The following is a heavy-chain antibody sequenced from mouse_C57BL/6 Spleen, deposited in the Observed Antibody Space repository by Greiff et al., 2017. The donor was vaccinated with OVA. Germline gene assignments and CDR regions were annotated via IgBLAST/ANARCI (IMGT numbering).Heavy chain of an antibody. CDR1: GFTFSDYG. J-gene: IGHJ2*01. Sequence: EVQGVESGGGLVKPGGSLKLSCAASGFTFSDYGIHWVRQAPEKGLEWVAYISSGSSTIYYADTVKGRFTISRDNAKNTLFLQMTSLRSEDTAMYYCARMSIYFDYWGQGTTLTVSS. CDR3: ARMSIYFDY. V-gene: IGHV5-17*01. CDR2: ISSGSSTI. D-gene: IGHD2-10*02.